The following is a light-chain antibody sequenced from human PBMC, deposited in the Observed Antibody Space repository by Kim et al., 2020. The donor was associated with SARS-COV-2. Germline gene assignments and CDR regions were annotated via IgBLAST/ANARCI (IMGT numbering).Light chain of an antibody. J-gene: IGLJ2*01. V-gene: IGLV2-14*01. CDR1: SSVVGGYNY. CDR3: SSYTSSSVV. CDR2: DVS. Sequence: LTQPASVSGSPGQSITISCTGTSSVVGGYNYVSWYQQHPGKAPKLMIYDVSKRPSGVSNRFSVSKSGNTASLTISGLQAEDEADYYCSSYTSSSVVFGGGTQLTVL.